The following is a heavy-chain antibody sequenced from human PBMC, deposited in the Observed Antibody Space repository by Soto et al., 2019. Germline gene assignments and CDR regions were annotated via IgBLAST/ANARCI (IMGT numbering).Heavy chain of an antibody. V-gene: IGHV4-34*01. CDR1: GGSFSGYY. Sequence: PSETLSLTCAVYGGSFSGYYWSWIRQPPGKGLEWIGEINHSGSTNYNPSLKSRVTISVDTSKNQFSLKLSSVTAADTAVYYCARFNDGSGSYYFDCWGQGTLVTVSS. J-gene: IGHJ4*02. D-gene: IGHD3-10*01. CDR3: ARFNDGSGSYYFDC. CDR2: INHSGST.